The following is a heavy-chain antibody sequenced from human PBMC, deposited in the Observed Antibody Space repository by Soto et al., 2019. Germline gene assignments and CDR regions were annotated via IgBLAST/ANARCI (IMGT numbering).Heavy chain of an antibody. D-gene: IGHD3-16*01. CDR2: IIPIFGTP. V-gene: IGHV1-69*12. CDR1: GGTFNNYP. J-gene: IGHJ4*02. Sequence: QVQLVQSGAEVKKPGSSVRVSCKASGGTFNNYPISWVRQAPGQGLEWMGGIIPIFGTPSYAQEFQGRITITADESTSTAYMELSSLSSGDTAVYYCARDDLLILGYWGQGTLVTVSS. CDR3: ARDDLLILGY.